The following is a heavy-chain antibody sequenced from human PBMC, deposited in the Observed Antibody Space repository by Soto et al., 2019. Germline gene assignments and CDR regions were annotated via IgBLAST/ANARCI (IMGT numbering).Heavy chain of an antibody. CDR2: IYYSGST. J-gene: IGHJ3*02. CDR1: CCSISSSSYY. D-gene: IGHD3-10*01. V-gene: IGHV4-39*01. Sequence: PSETLSLTCTVPCCSISSSSYYWGWIRQPPGKGLEWIGSIYYSGSTYYNPSLKSRVTISVDTSKNQFSLKLSSVTAADTAVYYCAKGGSGSYSNAFDIWGQGTMVT. CDR3: AKGGSGSYSNAFDI.